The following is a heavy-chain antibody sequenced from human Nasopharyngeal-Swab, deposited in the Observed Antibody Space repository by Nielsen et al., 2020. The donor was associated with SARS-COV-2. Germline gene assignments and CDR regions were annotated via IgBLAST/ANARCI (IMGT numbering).Heavy chain of an antibody. CDR2: ISYDGSNK. CDR3: ARDRGKITMLPTSGMDV. CDR1: GFTFSSYA. Sequence: GESLKISCAASGFTFSSYAMHWVRQAPGKGLEWVAVISYDGSNKYYADSVKGRFTISRDNSKNTLYLQMNSLRAEDTAVYYCARDRGKITMLPTSGMDVWGQGTTVTVSS. V-gene: IGHV3-30-3*01. J-gene: IGHJ6*02. D-gene: IGHD3-10*01.